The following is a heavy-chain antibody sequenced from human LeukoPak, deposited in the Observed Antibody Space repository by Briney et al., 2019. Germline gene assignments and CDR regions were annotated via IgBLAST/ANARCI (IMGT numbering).Heavy chain of an antibody. J-gene: IGHJ4*02. CDR1: GFTFSSYG. CDR2: IWYDGSNK. D-gene: IGHD5-12*01. CDR3: VVGSGYDFVDY. V-gene: IGHV3-33*01. Sequence: PGGSLRLSCAASGFTFSSYGMHWVRQAPGKGLEWVAVIWYDGSNKYYADSVKGRFTISRDNSKNTLYLQMNSLRAEDTAVYYCVVGSGYDFVDYWGQGTLVTVSS.